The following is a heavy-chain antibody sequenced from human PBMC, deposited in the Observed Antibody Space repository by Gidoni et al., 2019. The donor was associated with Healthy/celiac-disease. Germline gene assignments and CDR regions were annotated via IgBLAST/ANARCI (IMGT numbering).Heavy chain of an antibody. CDR1: GVTYDDYG. D-gene: IGHD3-3*01. CDR3: ARVRDVIFGVLIIPVGGAFDD. Sequence: EVQLVESGGGVVRLGGSLRRPCEAPGVTYDDYGMRWARQAPGKGLEWVSGIKWNGGSKGYAESVKGRFTISRDNAKNYLYLQMNSLRAEDTALYHCARVRDVIFGVLIIPVGGAFDDWGEGTMVTVS. CDR2: IKWNGGSK. V-gene: IGHV3-20*01. J-gene: IGHJ3*01.